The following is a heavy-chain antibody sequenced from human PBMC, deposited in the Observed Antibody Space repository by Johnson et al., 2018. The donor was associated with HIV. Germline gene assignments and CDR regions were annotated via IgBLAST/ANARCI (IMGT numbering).Heavy chain of an antibody. CDR1: GFTFDDYT. CDR3: ARVGAAGVDAFDI. V-gene: IGHV3-43*01. D-gene: IGHD6-25*01. J-gene: IGHJ3*02. Sequence: VQLVESGGVVVQPGGSLRLSCAASGFTFDDYTMHWVRQAPGKGLEWVSVIYSGGSTYYADSVKGRFTISRDNAKNSLYLQMNSLRAEDTAVYYCARVGAAGVDAFDIWGQGTMVTVSS. CDR2: IYSGGST.